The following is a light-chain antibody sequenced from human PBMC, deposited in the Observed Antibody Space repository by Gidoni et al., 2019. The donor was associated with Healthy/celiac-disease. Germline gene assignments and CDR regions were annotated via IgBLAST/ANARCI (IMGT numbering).Light chain of an antibody. CDR3: SSYTSSSGYV. CDR1: SSDVGGYNY. V-gene: IGLV2-14*01. CDR2: EVS. J-gene: IGLJ1*01. Sequence: QSALTQPASVSGPPGQSFTISCTGTSSDVGGYNYVPWYQPHPGKAPKLMIYEVSNRPSGVSNRFSGSKSGNTASLTISGLQAEDEADYYCSSYTSSSGYVFGTGTKVTVL.